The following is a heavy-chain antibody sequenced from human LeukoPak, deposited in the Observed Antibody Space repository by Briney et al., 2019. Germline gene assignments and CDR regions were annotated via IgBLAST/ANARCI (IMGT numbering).Heavy chain of an antibody. V-gene: IGHV3-30*02. Sequence: PGGSLRLSCAASGFTFNRYAMHWVRQAPGKGLEWVAFIWYDGSNKYYADSVKGRFTVSRDNSKNTVYLQMNSLRAEDTAVYYCAKTTTGYSSGRFPGWPVDYWGQGTLVTVSS. D-gene: IGHD6-19*01. CDR3: AKTTTGYSSGRFPGWPVDY. J-gene: IGHJ4*02. CDR1: GFTFNRYA. CDR2: IWYDGSNK.